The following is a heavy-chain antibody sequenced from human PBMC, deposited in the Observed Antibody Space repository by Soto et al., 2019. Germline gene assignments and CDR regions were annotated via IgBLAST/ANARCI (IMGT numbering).Heavy chain of an antibody. CDR3: ARREVLCGPRFLDW. Sequence: ASVKAPSNASGDTFITHDINCLRQAAGQGRECMVWMNPNTGNPRYAQKFQSRVTMTRXTXXSXXXMXLXXLRXADTAVYFWARREVLCGPRFLDWWGEGSLVTVS. CDR2: MNPNTGNP. V-gene: IGHV1-8*01. D-gene: IGHD3-3*01. CDR1: GDTFITHD. J-gene: IGHJ4*02.